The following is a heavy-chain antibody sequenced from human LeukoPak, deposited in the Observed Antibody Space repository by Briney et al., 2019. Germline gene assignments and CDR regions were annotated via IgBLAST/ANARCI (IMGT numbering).Heavy chain of an antibody. CDR3: ARGHYYGSGTADKYYYYGMDV. CDR2: ISYDGSNK. J-gene: IGHJ6*02. CDR1: GFTFSSYA. Sequence: PGGSLRLSCAASGFTFSSYAMHWVRQAPGKGLEWVAVISYDGSNKYYADSVKGRFTISRDNSKNTLYLQMNSLRAEDTAVYYCARGHYYGSGTADKYYYYGMDVWGQGTTVTVSS. V-gene: IGHV3-30-3*01. D-gene: IGHD3-10*01.